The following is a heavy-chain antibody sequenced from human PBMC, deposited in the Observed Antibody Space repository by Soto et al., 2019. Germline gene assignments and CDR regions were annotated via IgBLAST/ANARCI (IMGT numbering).Heavy chain of an antibody. V-gene: IGHV3-66*01. CDR2: IHSGGDT. Sequence: EVQLVESGGDLVQPGGSLRLSCAASGFAVSSNYMTWVRQAPGKGLEWVSVIHSGGDTHYADSVRGRFTISRDNSKNTPYLEMNTLRAEATVVYYCAISRPGNTYGGMDVWGQGTTGTVAS. CDR3: AISRPGNTYGGMDV. D-gene: IGHD1-7*01. CDR1: GFAVSSNY. J-gene: IGHJ6*02.